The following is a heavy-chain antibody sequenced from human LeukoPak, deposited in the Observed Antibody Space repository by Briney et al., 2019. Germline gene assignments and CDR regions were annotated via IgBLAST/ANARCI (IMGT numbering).Heavy chain of an antibody. D-gene: IGHD6-19*01. Sequence: HPGGSLRLSCAASGSTFSSYAMHWVRQAPGKGLEWVAVISYDGSNKYYADSVKGRFIISRDNSKNTLYLQMNSLRAEDTAVYYCAREAVAATLDYWGQGTLVTVSS. CDR2: ISYDGSNK. CDR3: AREAVAATLDY. CDR1: GSTFSSYA. V-gene: IGHV3-30-3*01. J-gene: IGHJ4*02.